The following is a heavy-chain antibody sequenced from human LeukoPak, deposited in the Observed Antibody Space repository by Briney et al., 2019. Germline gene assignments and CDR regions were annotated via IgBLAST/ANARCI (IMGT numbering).Heavy chain of an antibody. D-gene: IGHD3-22*01. CDR1: GFTFSSYR. CDR3: ARDGASAGYYGFDI. J-gene: IGHJ3*02. CDR2: ISSSSSYI. Sequence: KSGGSLRLSCAASGFTFSSYRMNWVRQAPGKGLEWVSSISSSSSYIYYADSVKGRFTISRDNAKNSLYLQMNSLRAEDTAVYYCARDGASAGYYGFDIWGQGTMVTVSS. V-gene: IGHV3-21*01.